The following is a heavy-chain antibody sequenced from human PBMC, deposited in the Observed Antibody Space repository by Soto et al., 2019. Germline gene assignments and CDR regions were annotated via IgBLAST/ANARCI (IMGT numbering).Heavy chain of an antibody. D-gene: IGHD2-8*01. J-gene: IGHJ3*02. V-gene: IGHV3-15*07. CDR3: TTDFRDIVLMVYGDDAFDI. Sequence: EVQLVESGGGLVQPGGSLRLSCAASGFTFSNAWMNWVRQAPGKGLEWVGRIKSKTDGGTTDYAAPVKGRFTISRDDSKNTLYLQMNSLKTEDTAVYYCTTDFRDIVLMVYGDDAFDIWGQGTMVTVSS. CDR2: IKSKTDGGTT. CDR1: GFTFSNAW.